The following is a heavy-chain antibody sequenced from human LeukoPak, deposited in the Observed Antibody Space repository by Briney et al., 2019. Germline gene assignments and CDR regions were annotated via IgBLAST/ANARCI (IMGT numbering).Heavy chain of an antibody. V-gene: IGHV1-69*13. CDR1: GGTFSSYA. J-gene: IGHJ4*02. D-gene: IGHD6-19*01. CDR3: ARKNLGWSTDY. CDR2: IIPIFGTA. Sequence: ASVKVSCKASGGTFSSYAISWVRQAPGQGLEWMGGIIPIFGTANYAQKFQGRVTITADESTSTAYMELRSLRSDDTAVYYCARKNLGWSTDYWGQGTLVTVSS.